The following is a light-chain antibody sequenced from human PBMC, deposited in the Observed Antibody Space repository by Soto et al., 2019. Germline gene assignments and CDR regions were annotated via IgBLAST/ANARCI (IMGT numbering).Light chain of an antibody. J-gene: IGLJ1*01. Sequence: QLVLTQPPSLSGAPGQRVTISCTGGGSNIGTGYDVHWYQHLPGTAPKLLIFANNNRPSGVPDRFSGSKSGTSASLAITGLQAEDEADYYCQSYDSSLSGYVFGTGTKVTVL. CDR3: QSYDSSLSGYV. CDR2: ANN. CDR1: GSNIGTGYD. V-gene: IGLV1-40*01.